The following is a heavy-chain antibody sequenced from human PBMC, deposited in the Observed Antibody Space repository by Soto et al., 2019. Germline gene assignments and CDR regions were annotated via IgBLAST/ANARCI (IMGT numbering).Heavy chain of an antibody. CDR2: ISYDGSNK. CDR3: ARSSYGSGSYPYYYGMDV. V-gene: IGHV3-30-3*01. D-gene: IGHD3-10*01. CDR1: GFTFSSYA. Sequence: VGSLRLSCAASGFTFSSYAMHWVRQAPGKGLEWVAVISYDGSNKYYADSVKGRFTISRDNSKNTLYLQMNSLRAEDTAVYYCARSSYGSGSYPYYYGMDVWGQGTTVTVSS. J-gene: IGHJ6*02.